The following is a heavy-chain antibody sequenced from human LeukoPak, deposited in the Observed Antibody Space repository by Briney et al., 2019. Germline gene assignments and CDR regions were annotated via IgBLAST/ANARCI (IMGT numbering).Heavy chain of an antibody. V-gene: IGHV3-7*01. D-gene: IGHD4-17*01. CDR3: ARDLGDYNHQLDN. Sequence: GGSLRLSCAASGFTFSSYWMSWVRQAPGKGLEWVANIKQDGSEKYYVDSVKGRFTISRDNSKNTLYLQMNSLRAEDTAVYYCARDLGDYNHQLDNWGQGTLVTVSS. CDR1: GFTFSSYW. CDR2: IKQDGSEK. J-gene: IGHJ4*02.